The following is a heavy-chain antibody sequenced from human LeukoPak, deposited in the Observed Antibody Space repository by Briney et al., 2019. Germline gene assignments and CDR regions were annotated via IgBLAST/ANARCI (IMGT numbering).Heavy chain of an antibody. CDR3: ASGGGYYNWFDP. D-gene: IGHD3-22*01. J-gene: IGHJ5*02. CDR2: IYYSGST. V-gene: IGHV4-39*01. CDR1: GCSISSSSYY. Sequence: PSETLSLTCTVSGCSISSSSYYWVWIRQPPGKGREWIGSIYYSGSTYYNPSIKSGVTISVDTSKKKFSLKLSSVTAADTAVYYCASGGGYYNWFDPWGQGTLVTVSS.